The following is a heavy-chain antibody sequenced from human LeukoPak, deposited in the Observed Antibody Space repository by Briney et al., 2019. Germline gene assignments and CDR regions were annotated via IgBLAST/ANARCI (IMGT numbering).Heavy chain of an antibody. D-gene: IGHD7-27*01. J-gene: IGHJ2*01. CDR3: VRGLSGVSSWYFDL. CDR1: GFTISSNY. V-gene: IGHV3-53*01. Sequence: PGGSLRLSCAASGFTISSNYLSWARQAPGKGLVWVSALHSGGHTFYADSVRGRFTISRDISKNTLYLQMNNLGAEDTALYYCVRGLSGVSSWYFDLWGRGTLISVSS. CDR2: LHSGGHT.